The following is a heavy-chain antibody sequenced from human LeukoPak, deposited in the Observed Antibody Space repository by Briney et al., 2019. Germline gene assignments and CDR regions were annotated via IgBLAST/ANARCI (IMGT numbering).Heavy chain of an antibody. D-gene: IGHD6-6*01. Sequence: SQTLSLTCAISGDSVSTNSGAWNWIRQSPSRGLEWLGRTYYRPKLYNDYAVSVKSRISINSDTLKNQFSLQLNSVYPEDTAVYYCAKEPEYGTSYWAFDIWGQGTMVTVS. CDR1: GDSVSTNSGA. J-gene: IGHJ3*02. CDR3: AKEPEYGTSYWAFDI. CDR2: TYYRPKLYN. V-gene: IGHV6-1*01.